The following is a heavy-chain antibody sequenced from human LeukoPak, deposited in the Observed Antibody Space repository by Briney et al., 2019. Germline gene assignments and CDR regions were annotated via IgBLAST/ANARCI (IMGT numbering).Heavy chain of an antibody. D-gene: IGHD3-22*01. Sequence: GGSLRLSCAASGFTFSSYAMSWVRQAPGKGLEWVSSISSSSSYIYYADSVKGRFTISRDNAKNSLYLQMNSLRAEDTAVYYCASSGTGYYFDYWGQGTLVTVSS. CDR3: ASSGTGYYFDY. J-gene: IGHJ4*02. V-gene: IGHV3-21*01. CDR1: GFTFSSYA. CDR2: ISSSSSYI.